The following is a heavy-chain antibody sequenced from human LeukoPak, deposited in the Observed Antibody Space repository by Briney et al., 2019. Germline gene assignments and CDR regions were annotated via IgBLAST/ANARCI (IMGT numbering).Heavy chain of an antibody. V-gene: IGHV4-59*01. CDR3: ARVPVYDYYGVDG. J-gene: IGHJ6*02. Sequence: SSETLSLTCTVSGVTISSYYWSWVRQPPGKGLEWMGYIYYSGSTNYNTSLKSRVTITVDTYKNQLSQKLSAVTAADTAVYYCARVPVYDYYGVDGWGRGTTVAVSS. D-gene: IGHD2/OR15-2a*01. CDR1: GVTISSYY. CDR2: IYYSGST.